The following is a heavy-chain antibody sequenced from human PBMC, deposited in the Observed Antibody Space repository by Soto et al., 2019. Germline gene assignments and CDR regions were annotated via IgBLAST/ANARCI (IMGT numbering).Heavy chain of an antibody. CDR2: AYYRSKWYN. V-gene: IGHV6-1*01. Sequence: QAQLQQSGPGLVKPSQTLSLTCAISGDSVSSNSAAWNWIRQSPSRGLEWLGRAYYRSKWYNDYAVSVKSRITINPDTSKNQFSLQLNSVTPEDTAVYYCARDLGVYGDDRDYWFDPWGQGTLVTVSS. J-gene: IGHJ5*02. CDR1: GDSVSSNSAA. CDR3: ARDLGVYGDDRDYWFDP. D-gene: IGHD4-17*01.